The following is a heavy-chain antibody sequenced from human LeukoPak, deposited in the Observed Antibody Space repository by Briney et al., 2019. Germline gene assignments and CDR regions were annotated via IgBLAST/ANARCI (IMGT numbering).Heavy chain of an antibody. J-gene: IGHJ6*02. CDR2: ISGDGGST. D-gene: IGHD3-22*01. CDR3: AKDLGYYDSSGYYIYYYGMDV. Sequence: GGSLRLSCAASGFTFDDYAMHGVRQAPGKGLEWVSLISGDGGSTYYADSVKGRFTISRDNSKNSLYLQMNSLRTEDTALYYCAKDLGYYDSSGYYIYYYGMDVWGQGTTVTVSS. V-gene: IGHV3-43*02. CDR1: GFTFDDYA.